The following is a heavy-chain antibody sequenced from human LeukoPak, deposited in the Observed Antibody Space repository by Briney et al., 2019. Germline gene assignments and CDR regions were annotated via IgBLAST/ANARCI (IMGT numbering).Heavy chain of an antibody. D-gene: IGHD6-13*01. Sequence: SETLSLTCTVSGGSISSYYWSWIRQPPGKGLEWIGYIYYSGSTNYNPSLKSRVTISVDTSKSQFSLKLSSVTAADTAVYYCARHGAGPNWYFDLWGRGTLVTVSS. J-gene: IGHJ2*01. V-gene: IGHV4-59*01. CDR3: ARHGAGPNWYFDL. CDR2: IYYSGST. CDR1: GGSISSYY.